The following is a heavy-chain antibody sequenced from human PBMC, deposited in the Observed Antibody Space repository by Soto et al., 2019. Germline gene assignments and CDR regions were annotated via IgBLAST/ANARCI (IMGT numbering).Heavy chain of an antibody. J-gene: IGHJ4*02. D-gene: IGHD3-3*01. CDR3: VKDVGSRHYDFTNFDS. V-gene: IGHV3-9*01. CDR2: IDWNRATI. CDR1: GFIFDDYA. Sequence: GWSLRLSCIASGFIFDDYAIHWVRQVPGKGLEWVSGIDWNRATIGYADSVKGRFTLSRDNARNSVLLQMNSLRPEDTALYYCVKDVGSRHYDFTNFDSWGQGTLVTVSS.